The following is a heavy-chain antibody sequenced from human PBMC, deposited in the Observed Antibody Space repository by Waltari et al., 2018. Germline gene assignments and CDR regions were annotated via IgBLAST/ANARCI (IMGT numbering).Heavy chain of an antibody. D-gene: IGHD6-6*01. CDR3: AHQRYSSSPVYYFDY. J-gene: IGHJ4*02. Sequence: EVQLVQSGAEVKKPGESLKISCKGSGYSFTSYWIGWVRQMPGKGLEWMGIIYPGDADTRYSPSFQGQVTISADKSISTAYLQWSSLKASDTATYYCAHQRYSSSPVYYFDYWGQGTLVTVSS. CDR2: IYPGDADT. V-gene: IGHV5-51*03. CDR1: GYSFTSYW.